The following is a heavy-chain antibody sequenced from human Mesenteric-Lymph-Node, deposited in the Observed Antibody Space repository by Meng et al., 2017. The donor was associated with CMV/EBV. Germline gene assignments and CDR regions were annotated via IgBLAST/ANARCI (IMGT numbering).Heavy chain of an antibody. CDR1: GFTFSSYG. CDR3: AKDLGQRVKQWLGFDP. J-gene: IGHJ5*02. V-gene: IGHV3-30*02. CDR2: IRYDGSNK. D-gene: IGHD6-19*01. Sequence: GESLKISCAASGFTFSSYGMHWVRQAPGKGLEWVAFIRYDGSNKYYADSAKGRFTISRDNSKNTLYLQMNSLRAEDKAVYYCAKDLGQRVKQWLGFDPWGQGTLVTVSS.